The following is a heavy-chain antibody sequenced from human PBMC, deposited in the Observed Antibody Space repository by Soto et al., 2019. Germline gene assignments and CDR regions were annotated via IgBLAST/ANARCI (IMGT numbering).Heavy chain of an antibody. D-gene: IGHD4-17*01. CDR1: GFTFSSYA. Sequence: VQLLESGGGLVQPGGSLRLSCAASGFTFSSYAMSWVRQAPGKGLEWVSAISGSGGSTYYADSVKGRFTISRDNSKNTLYLQMNSLRAEDTAVYYCSRCDYVEYYYYGMDVWGQGTTVTVSS. CDR2: ISGSGGST. CDR3: SRCDYVEYYYYGMDV. J-gene: IGHJ6*02. V-gene: IGHV3-23*01.